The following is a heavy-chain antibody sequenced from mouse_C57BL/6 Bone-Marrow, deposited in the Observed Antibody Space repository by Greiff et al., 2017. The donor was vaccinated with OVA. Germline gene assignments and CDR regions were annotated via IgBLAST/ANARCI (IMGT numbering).Heavy chain of an antibody. CDR2: IYPEDGDT. J-gene: IGHJ1*03. Sequence: VQLQQSGAELVKPGASVKISCKASGYAFSSYWMNWVKQRPGKGLEWIGQIYPEDGDTNYNGKFKGKATLTADKSSSTAYMQLSSLTSEDSAVYFCARGYSNYWYFDVWGTGTTVTVSS. CDR3: ARGYSNYWYFDV. D-gene: IGHD2-5*01. V-gene: IGHV1-80*01. CDR1: GYAFSSYW.